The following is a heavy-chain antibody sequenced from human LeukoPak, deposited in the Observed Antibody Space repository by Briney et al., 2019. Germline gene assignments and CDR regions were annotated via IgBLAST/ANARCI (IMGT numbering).Heavy chain of an antibody. CDR3: AGKGDRYYYYYYMDV. V-gene: IGHV4-34*01. Sequence: SETLSLTCAVYGGSFSGYYWSWIRQPPGKGLEWIGEINHSGSTNYNPSLKSRVTISVDTSKNQFSLKLSSVTAADTAVYYCAGKGDRYYYYYYMDVWGKGTTVTVSS. CDR1: GGSFSGYY. J-gene: IGHJ6*03. CDR2: INHSGST. D-gene: IGHD2-21*02.